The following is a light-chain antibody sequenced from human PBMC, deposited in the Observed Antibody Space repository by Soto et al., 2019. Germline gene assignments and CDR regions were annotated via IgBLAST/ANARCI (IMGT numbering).Light chain of an antibody. CDR1: SSDVGAHEY. J-gene: IGLJ1*01. Sequence: ALTQPASVSGSPGQSITISCTGTSSDVGAHEYVSWYQQHPGKAPKLLIYDVSNRPSGVSTRFSGSKSGNTASLTISGLQAEDEGDYYCTSYTTRRLYVFGSGTKVTVL. CDR2: DVS. CDR3: TSYTTRRLYV. V-gene: IGLV2-14*03.